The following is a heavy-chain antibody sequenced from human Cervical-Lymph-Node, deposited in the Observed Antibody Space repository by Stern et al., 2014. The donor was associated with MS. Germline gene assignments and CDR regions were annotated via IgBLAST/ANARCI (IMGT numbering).Heavy chain of an antibody. V-gene: IGHV3-30-3*01. D-gene: IGHD6-19*01. CDR3: ARVVAVAGTSFDY. J-gene: IGHJ4*02. CDR2: TSYDGNKK. CDR1: GFTFSSYA. Sequence: VQLVESGGGVVQPGRSLRLSCAASGFTFSSYAMHGVRQAPGKGLERVALTSYDGNKKYYADAVQGRFTISSNNSETNASQQLNSLRAEDTAVYYCARVVAVAGTSFDYWGQGTAVTVSS.